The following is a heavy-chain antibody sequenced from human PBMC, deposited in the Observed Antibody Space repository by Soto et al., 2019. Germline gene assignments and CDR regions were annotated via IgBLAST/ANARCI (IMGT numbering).Heavy chain of an antibody. CDR2: IYPGDSDT. CDR1: GYSFTSYW. V-gene: IGHV5-51*01. CDR3: ARQGGYDSSGYVAFDI. J-gene: IGHJ3*02. D-gene: IGHD3-22*01. Sequence: GESLKISCKGSGYSFTSYWIGWVRQMPGKGLEWMGIIYPGDSDTRYSPSFQGQVTISADKSISTAYLQWSSLKASDTAMYYCARQGGYDSSGYVAFDIWGQGTTVTVSS.